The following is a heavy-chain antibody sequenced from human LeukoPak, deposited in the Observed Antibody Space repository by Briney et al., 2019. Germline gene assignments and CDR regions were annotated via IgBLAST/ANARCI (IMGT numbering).Heavy chain of an antibody. CDR2: IIPIFGTA. CDR1: GGTFSSYA. J-gene: IGHJ4*02. CDR3: ARLVGYCSSTSCLDSDY. D-gene: IGHD2-2*01. V-gene: IGHV1-69*05. Sequence: SVKVSCKASGGTFSSYAISWVRQAPGQGLEWMGGIIPIFGTANYAQKFQGRVTITTDESTSTAYMELSSLRSEDTAVYYRARLVGYCSSTSCLDSDYWGQGTLVTVSS.